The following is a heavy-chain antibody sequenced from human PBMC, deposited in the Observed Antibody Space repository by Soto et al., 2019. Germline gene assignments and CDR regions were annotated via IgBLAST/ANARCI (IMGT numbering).Heavy chain of an antibody. V-gene: IGHV1-3*01. Sequence: QVQLVQSGAEVKKPGASVKVSCKASGYTFTSYAMHWVRQAPGQRLEWMGWINAGNCNTKYSQKFKGRVTITRDTSASTADMELSSLRSEATAVYYCAVGYCSSTSCFDFDYWGQGTLVTVSS. CDR3: AVGYCSSTSCFDFDY. J-gene: IGHJ4*02. CDR2: INAGNCNT. CDR1: GYTFTSYA. D-gene: IGHD2-2*03.